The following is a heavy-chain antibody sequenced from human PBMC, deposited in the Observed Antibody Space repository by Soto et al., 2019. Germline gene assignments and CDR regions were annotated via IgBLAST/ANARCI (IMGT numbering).Heavy chain of an antibody. Sequence: GGSLRLSCAASGFTFGSYAMSWVRQAPGGELEWVSAITGSGRSTYYTDSVEGRFAISRDNSKSTLYLQMNGLRAEDTAVYYCAKTIGPEHLTGTTRVNRFDPWGQGTLVTVSS. CDR2: ITGSGRST. V-gene: IGHV3-23*01. J-gene: IGHJ5*02. D-gene: IGHD1-7*01. CDR3: AKTIGPEHLTGTTRVNRFDP. CDR1: GFTFGSYA.